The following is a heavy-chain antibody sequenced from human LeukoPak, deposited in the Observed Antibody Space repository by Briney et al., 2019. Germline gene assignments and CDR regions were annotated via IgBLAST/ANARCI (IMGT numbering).Heavy chain of an antibody. CDR1: GFTFNNAW. CDR3: TTDPDIDGGGC. D-gene: IGHD2-15*01. J-gene: IGHJ1*01. Sequence: GGSLRLSCAASGFTFNNAWMTWVRQAPGKGLEWVGRIKRKTEGGTTDYAAPVKGRFTISRDDSKNTLYLQMNNLKTEDTAIYYCTTDPDIDGGGCWGQGTLVTVSS. CDR2: IKRKTEGGTT. V-gene: IGHV3-15*01.